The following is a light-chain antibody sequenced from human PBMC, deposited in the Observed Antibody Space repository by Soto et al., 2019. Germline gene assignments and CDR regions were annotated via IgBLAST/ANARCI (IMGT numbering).Light chain of an antibody. V-gene: IGKV3-11*01. J-gene: IGKJ1*01. CDR3: QQRSNWWT. CDR2: DAS. Sequence: EIVLTQSPATLSLSPGERATLSCSASQSVSSYLAWYQQKPGQAPRLLIYDASNRATGIPARFSGSGSGTDFTLTISSLEPEDFAVYYCQQRSNWWTFGQGTKVDTK. CDR1: QSVSSY.